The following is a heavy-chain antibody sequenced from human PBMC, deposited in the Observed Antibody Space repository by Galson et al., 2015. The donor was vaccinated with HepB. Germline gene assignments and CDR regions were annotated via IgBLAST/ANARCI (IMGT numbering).Heavy chain of an antibody. Sequence: SVKVSCKASGGTFSSYAISWVRQAPGQGHEWMGGIIPIFGTANYAQKFQGRVTITADESTSTAYMELSSLRSEDTAVYYCARRSPPRGSGSYYNVLWVGYYYGMDVWGQGTTVTVSS. CDR1: GGTFSSYA. CDR2: IIPIFGTA. D-gene: IGHD3-10*01. J-gene: IGHJ6*02. V-gene: IGHV1-69*13. CDR3: ARRSPPRGSGSYYNVLWVGYYYGMDV.